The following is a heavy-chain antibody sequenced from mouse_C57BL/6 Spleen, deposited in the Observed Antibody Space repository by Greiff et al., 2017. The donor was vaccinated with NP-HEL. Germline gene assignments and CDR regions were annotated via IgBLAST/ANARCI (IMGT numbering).Heavy chain of an antibody. CDR2: ISSGSSTI. V-gene: IGHV5-17*01. CDR3: ARTGPGY. D-gene: IGHD3-3*01. J-gene: IGHJ2*01. Sequence: EVQVVESGGGLVKPGGSLKLSCAASGFTFSDYGMHWVRQAPEKGLEWVAYISSGSSTIYYADTVKGRFTISRDNAKNTLFLQMTSLRSEDTAMYYCARTGPGYWGQGTTLTVSS. CDR1: GFTFSDYG.